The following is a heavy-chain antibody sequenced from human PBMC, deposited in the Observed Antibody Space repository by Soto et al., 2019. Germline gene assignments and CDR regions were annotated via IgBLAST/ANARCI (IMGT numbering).Heavy chain of an antibody. CDR3: ASTRPGYSSSSFDY. V-gene: IGHV1-69*06. Sequence: ASVKVSCKASGGTFSSYAISWVRQAPGQGLEWMGGIIPIFGTANYAQKFQGRVTITADKSTSTAYMELSSLRSEDTAVYYCASTRPGYSSSSFDYWGQGPLVTVYS. J-gene: IGHJ4*02. D-gene: IGHD6-13*01. CDR1: GGTFSSYA. CDR2: IIPIFGTA.